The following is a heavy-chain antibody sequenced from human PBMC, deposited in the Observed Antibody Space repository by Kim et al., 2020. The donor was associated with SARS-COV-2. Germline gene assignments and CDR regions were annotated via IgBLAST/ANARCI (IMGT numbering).Heavy chain of an antibody. CDR3: ARLSVVTDAFDI. CDR2: IYYSGST. D-gene: IGHD2-2*01. V-gene: IGHV4-39*01. CDR1: GGSISSSSYY. Sequence: SETLSLTCTVSGGSISSSSYYWGWIRQPPGKGLEWIGSIYYSGSTYYNPSLKSRVTISVDTSKNQFSLKLSSVTAADTAVYYCARLSVVTDAFDIWGLGT. J-gene: IGHJ3*02.